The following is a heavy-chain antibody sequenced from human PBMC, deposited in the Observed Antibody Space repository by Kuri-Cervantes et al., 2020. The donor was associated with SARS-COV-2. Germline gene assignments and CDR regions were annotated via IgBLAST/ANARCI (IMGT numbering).Heavy chain of an antibody. Sequence: SVKVSCKASVGTFSSYAISWVRQAPGQGLEWMGRIIPILGIANYAQKFQGRVTITADKSTSTAYMELSSLRSEDTAVYYCARATPSGPTTPGIWGQGTMVTVSS. J-gene: IGHJ3*02. CDR1: VGTFSSYA. D-gene: IGHD3-10*01. V-gene: IGHV1-69*04. CDR2: IIPILGIA. CDR3: ARATPSGPTTPGI.